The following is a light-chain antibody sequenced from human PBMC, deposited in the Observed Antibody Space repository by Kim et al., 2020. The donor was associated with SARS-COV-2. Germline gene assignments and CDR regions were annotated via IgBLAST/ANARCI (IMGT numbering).Light chain of an antibody. CDR2: QDS. CDR3: QAWDSSTKV. CDR1: KLGYKY. Sequence: SYELTQPPSVSVSPRQTASITCSGDKLGYKYACWYQHKPGQSPLLVIYQDSKRPSGIPERFSGSNSGNTATLTISGTQAMDEAYYYCQAWDSSTKVFGGGTQPTV. J-gene: IGLJ2*01. V-gene: IGLV3-1*01.